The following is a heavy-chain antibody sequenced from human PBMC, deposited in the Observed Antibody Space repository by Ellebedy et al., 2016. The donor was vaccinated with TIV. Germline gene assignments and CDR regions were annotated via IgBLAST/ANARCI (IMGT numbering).Heavy chain of an antibody. Sequence: SETLSLXXTVSGGSISSGDYYWSWIRQPPGKGLEWIGYIYYSGSTYYNPSLKSRVTISVDTSKNQFSLKLSSVTAADTAVYYCARGRNWNASRVPRVFSPASTYYYYMDVWGKGTTVTVSS. V-gene: IGHV4-30-4*01. D-gene: IGHD1-20*01. CDR3: ARGRNWNASRVPRVFSPASTYYYYMDV. CDR1: GGSISSGDYY. J-gene: IGHJ6*03. CDR2: IYYSGST.